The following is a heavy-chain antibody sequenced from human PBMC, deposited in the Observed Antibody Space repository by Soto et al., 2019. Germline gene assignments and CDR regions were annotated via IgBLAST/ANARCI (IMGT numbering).Heavy chain of an antibody. CDR3: ARRGRRWLRFGASFDY. D-gene: IGHD5-12*01. Sequence: PSQTLSLTCAVYGGSFSGYYWSRIRQPPGKGLEWIGEINHSGSTNYNPSLKSRVTISVDTSKNQFSLKLSSVTAADTAVYYCARRGRRWLRFGASFDYWGQGTLVTVSS. CDR2: INHSGST. J-gene: IGHJ4*02. V-gene: IGHV4-34*01. CDR1: GGSFSGYY.